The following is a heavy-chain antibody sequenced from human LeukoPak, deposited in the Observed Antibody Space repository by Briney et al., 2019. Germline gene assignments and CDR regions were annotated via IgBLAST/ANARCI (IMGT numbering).Heavy chain of an antibody. CDR3: TTIKRGNIFGYFDF. CDR2: VFDSGRT. CDR1: GGSMTTHH. J-gene: IGHJ4*02. D-gene: IGHD5-18*01. V-gene: IGHV4-59*11. Sequence: SETLSLTCTVSGGSMTTHHWNWIRQTPGKGQEWIGYVFDSGRTKENPSLKSRVTLSADTSKNQLSLRLSSVTAADTAVYYCTTIKRGNIFGYFDFWGQGILVTVSS.